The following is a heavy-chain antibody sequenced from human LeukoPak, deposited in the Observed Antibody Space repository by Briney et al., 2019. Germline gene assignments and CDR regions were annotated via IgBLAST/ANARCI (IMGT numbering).Heavy chain of an antibody. D-gene: IGHD3-16*01. CDR3: SRSWVPGRLYFHL. CDR1: GFTFSSYI. CDR2: ISTDAYYK. V-gene: IGHV3-30*09. Sequence: GGSLRLSCEASGFTFSSYIMTWARQAPGKGLEWVAAISTDAYYKYHGDSVRGRFAISRDNYMNSLYLQLNGLRAEDTAVYYCSRSWVPGRLYFHLWGRCTLVTVSS. J-gene: IGHJ2*01.